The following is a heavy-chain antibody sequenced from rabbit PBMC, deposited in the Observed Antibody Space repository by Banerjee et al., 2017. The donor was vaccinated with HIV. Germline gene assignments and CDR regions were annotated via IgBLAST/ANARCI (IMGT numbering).Heavy chain of an antibody. V-gene: IGHV1S45*01. CDR1: GLDFSSSYW. J-gene: IGHJ4*01. CDR3: ARGDGVVGVGHL. CDR2: IEGGSSTFS. D-gene: IGHD2-1*01. Sequence: QEQLVESGGGLVQPGGSLKLTCKASGLDFSSSYWICWVRQAPGKGLEWIACIEGGSSTFSFFASWAKGRFTISKTSTTTVTLQATSLTAADTATYFCARGDGVVGVGHLWGQGTLVTVS.